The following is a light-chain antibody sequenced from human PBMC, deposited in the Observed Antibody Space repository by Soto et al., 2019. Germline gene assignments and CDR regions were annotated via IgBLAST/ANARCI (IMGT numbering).Light chain of an antibody. J-gene: IGLJ3*02. V-gene: IGLV2-14*03. CDR1: SGDLGNYNS. CDR2: NVS. CDR3: SSYTITSTWV. Sequence: QSALTQPASVSGSPGQSITISCTGTSGDLGNYNSVSWYQHHPGKAPKLIIYNVSDRPSGVSNRFSGSKSGNTASLTISGLQAEDEADYYCSSYTITSTWVFGGGTKLTVL.